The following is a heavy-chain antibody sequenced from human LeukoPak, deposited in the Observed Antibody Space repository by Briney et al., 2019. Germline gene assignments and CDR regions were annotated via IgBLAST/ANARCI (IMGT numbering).Heavy chain of an antibody. J-gene: IGHJ4*02. V-gene: IGHV3-15*01. CDR3: SPSGASLYHGY. D-gene: IGHD3-22*01. Sequence: KPGGSLRLSLAPSGITFSNSWMGWVRQAPGKGLEWVGRIKRKTDGGTTDYAAPVKGRFTISRDDSKNKLYLQMNSLKTEDTDRYYCSPSGASLYHGYWGQETLVTVSS. CDR1: GITFSNSW. CDR2: IKRKTDGGTT.